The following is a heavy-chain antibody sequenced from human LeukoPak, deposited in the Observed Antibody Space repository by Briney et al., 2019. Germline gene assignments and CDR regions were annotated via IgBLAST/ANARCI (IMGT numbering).Heavy chain of an antibody. Sequence: PSETLFLTCTVSGGSISSSSYYWRWLRQPPGKGLEWIETIYYSGSLYYNPSLKSRVTISVDTSKTQFSLNLSSVTAADTAMYYCASPDYDDSSGYRSGAFDIWGQGTMVTVSS. D-gene: IGHD3-22*01. J-gene: IGHJ3*02. CDR3: ASPDYDDSSGYRSGAFDI. CDR2: IYYSGSL. V-gene: IGHV4-39*07. CDR1: GGSISSSSYY.